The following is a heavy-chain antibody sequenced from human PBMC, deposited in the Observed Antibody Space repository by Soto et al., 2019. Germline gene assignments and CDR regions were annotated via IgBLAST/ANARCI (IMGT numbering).Heavy chain of an antibody. CDR1: GYSISSGYY. CDR2: IYHSGST. Sequence: SETLSLTCTVSGYSISSGYYWGWIRQPPGKGLEWIGSIYHSGSTYYNPSLKSRVTISVDTSKNQFSLKLSSVTAADTAVYYCASLGQDTAMVGDLDYWGQGTLVTVSS. D-gene: IGHD5-18*01. CDR3: ASLGQDTAMVGDLDY. J-gene: IGHJ4*02. V-gene: IGHV4-38-2*02.